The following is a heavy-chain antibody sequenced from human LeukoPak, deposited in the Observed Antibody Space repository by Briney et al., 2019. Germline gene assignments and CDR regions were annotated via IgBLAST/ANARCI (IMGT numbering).Heavy chain of an antibody. V-gene: IGHV4-61*02. J-gene: IGHJ5*02. CDR2: IYTSGST. CDR1: GGSISSGNYY. CDR3: AREGGDFWSGYYRWFDP. D-gene: IGHD3-3*01. Sequence: PSETLSLTCTVSGGSISSGNYYWSWIRQPAGKGLEWIGRIYTSGSTNYNPSLKSRVTISVDTSKNQFSLKLSAVTAADTAVYYCAREGGDFWSGYYRWFDPWGQGTLVTVSS.